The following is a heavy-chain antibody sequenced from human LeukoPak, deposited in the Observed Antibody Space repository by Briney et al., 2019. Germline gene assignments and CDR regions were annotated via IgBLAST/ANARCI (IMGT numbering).Heavy chain of an antibody. CDR3: AKGRGWEASYYYYYMDV. CDR2: IRYDGSNK. J-gene: IGHJ6*03. D-gene: IGHD1-26*01. Sequence: GGSLRLSCAASGFTFSSYGMHWVRQAPGKGLEWVAFIRYDGSNKYYTNSVKGRFTISRDNSKNTLYLQMNSLRAEDTAVYYCAKGRGWEASYYYYYMDVWGKGTTVTISS. V-gene: IGHV3-30*02. CDR1: GFTFSSYG.